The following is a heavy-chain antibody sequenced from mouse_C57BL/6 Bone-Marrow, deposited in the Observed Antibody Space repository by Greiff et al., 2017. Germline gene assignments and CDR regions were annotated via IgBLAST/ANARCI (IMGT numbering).Heavy chain of an antibody. J-gene: IGHJ1*03. CDR3: ARLEFDGSSGDWYFDV. CDR2: IDPENGDT. Sequence: EVQLQQSGAELVRPGASVKLSCTASGFNIKDDYMHWVKPRPEQGLEWIGWIDPENGDTEYASKFTGKATLTVDTSSSTAYMELHSLTSEDSAVYFCARLEFDGSSGDWYFDVWGTGTTVTVSS. V-gene: IGHV14-4*01. D-gene: IGHD1-1*01. CDR1: GFNIKDDY.